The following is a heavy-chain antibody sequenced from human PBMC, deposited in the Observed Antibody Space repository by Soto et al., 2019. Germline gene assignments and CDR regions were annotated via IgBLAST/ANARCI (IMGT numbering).Heavy chain of an antibody. J-gene: IGHJ3*02. CDR2: IYYSGST. CDR1: GGSISSYY. V-gene: IGHV4-59*08. Sequence: SETLSLTCTVSGGSISSYYWSWIRQPPGKGLEWIGYIYYSGSTYYNPSLKSRVTISVDTSKNQFSLRLSSVTAADTAVYYCARVVVITSAFDIWGQGTMVTVSS. CDR3: ARVVVITSAFDI. D-gene: IGHD3-22*01.